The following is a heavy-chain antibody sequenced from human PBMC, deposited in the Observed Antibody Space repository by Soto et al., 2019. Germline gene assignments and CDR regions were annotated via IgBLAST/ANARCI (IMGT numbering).Heavy chain of an antibody. CDR2: MSYDGSDT. J-gene: IGHJ4*02. CDR3: ARAENSGSYYFDY. CDR1: GFIFSNNG. V-gene: IGHV3-30*03. Sequence: PGGSLRLSCVGSGFIFSNNGMHWVRQTPGKGLEWVAFMSYDGSDTFYADSVKGRFTISRDNSKNTLFLHMSNLRAEDTAMYYCARAENSGSYYFDYWGQGTLVTVSS. D-gene: IGHD1-26*01.